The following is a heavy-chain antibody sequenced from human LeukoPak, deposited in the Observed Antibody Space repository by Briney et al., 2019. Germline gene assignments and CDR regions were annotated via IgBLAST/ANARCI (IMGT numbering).Heavy chain of an antibody. CDR3: AKDMNSWRDGSGLGDYFDY. CDR2: IIFSGGST. V-gene: IGHV3-23*01. D-gene: IGHD6-19*01. Sequence: GGSLRLSCAASGFTFSSYAMSWVRQAPGKGLEWVSGIIFSGGSTYYADSVKGRFTISRDNSKNTLYLQMNSLRAEDTAVYYCAKDMNSWRDGSGLGDYFDYWGQGTLVTVSS. CDR1: GFTFSSYA. J-gene: IGHJ4*02.